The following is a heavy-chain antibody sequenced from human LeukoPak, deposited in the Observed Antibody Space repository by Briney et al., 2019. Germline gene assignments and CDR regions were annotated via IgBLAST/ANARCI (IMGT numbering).Heavy chain of an antibody. Sequence: PGGSLRLSCAASGFTFSDYYMSWIRQAPGKGLEWVSYISSSGSTIYYADSVKGRFTISRDNAKNSLYLQMNSLRAEDTAIYYCARAPRFRLVGVPKGPFDPWGQGTLVTVSS. CDR2: ISSSGSTI. CDR1: GFTFSDYY. J-gene: IGHJ5*02. D-gene: IGHD1-26*01. V-gene: IGHV3-11*01. CDR3: ARAPRFRLVGVPKGPFDP.